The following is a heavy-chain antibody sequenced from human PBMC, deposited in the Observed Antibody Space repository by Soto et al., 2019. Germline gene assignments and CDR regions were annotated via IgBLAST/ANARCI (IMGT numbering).Heavy chain of an antibody. V-gene: IGHV4-59*08. J-gene: IGHJ4*02. CDR2: IYYSGST. CDR1: GGSISSYY. CDR3: ARHDSSITIFGVVIPDIYYFDY. Sequence: PSETLSLTCTVSGGSISSYYWSWIRQPPGKGLEKIGYIYYSGSTNYNPSLKSRVTISVDTSKNQFSLKLSSVTAADTAVYYCARHDSSITIFGVVIPDIYYFDYWGQGTLVTVS. D-gene: IGHD3-3*01.